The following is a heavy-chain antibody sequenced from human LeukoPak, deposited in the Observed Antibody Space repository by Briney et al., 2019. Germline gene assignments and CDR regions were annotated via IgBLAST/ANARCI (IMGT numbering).Heavy chain of an antibody. CDR2: IIPIFGIA. Sequence: ASVKVSCKASGGTFSSYAISWVRQAPGQGLEWMGRIIPIFGIANYAQKFQGRVTITADESTSTAYMELSSLRSEDTAVYYCARARPRNFPIGGYYYGMDVWGKGTTVTVSS. V-gene: IGHV1-69*13. CDR3: ARARPRNFPIGGYYYGMDV. J-gene: IGHJ6*04. D-gene: IGHD3-10*01. CDR1: GGTFSSYA.